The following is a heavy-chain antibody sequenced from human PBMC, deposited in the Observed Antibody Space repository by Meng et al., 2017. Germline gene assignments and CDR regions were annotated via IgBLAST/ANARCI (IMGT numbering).Heavy chain of an antibody. CDR1: GGSFSGYD. Sequence: QWRQRRLGAGWLKLSGILSPTCAVYGGSFSGYDCSWIRQPPGKGLEWIGEINHSGSTNYNPSLKSRVTISVDTSKNQFSLKLSSVTAADTAVYYCARGGYSSSGGSRYEYFQHWGQGTLVTVSS. CDR2: INHSGST. D-gene: IGHD6-13*01. V-gene: IGHV4-34*01. CDR3: ARGGYSSSGGSRYEYFQH. J-gene: IGHJ1*01.